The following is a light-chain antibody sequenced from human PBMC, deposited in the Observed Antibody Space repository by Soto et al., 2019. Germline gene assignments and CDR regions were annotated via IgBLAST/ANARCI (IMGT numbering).Light chain of an antibody. CDR3: QYYGGSPRT. CDR1: ESVVS. J-gene: IGKJ1*01. Sequence: EIFLTQSPGTLSLSPGEGTTLSCRASESVVSLAWYQQKPGQAPRLLIYGASTRATGIPDRFSGSGSGTDFTLTISRLEPEDFAVYYCQYYGGSPRTFGRGTKVDI. V-gene: IGKV3-20*01. CDR2: GAS.